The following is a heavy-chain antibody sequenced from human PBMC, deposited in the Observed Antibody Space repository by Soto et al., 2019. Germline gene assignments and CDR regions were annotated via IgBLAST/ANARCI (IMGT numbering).Heavy chain of an antibody. Sequence: SVKVSCKASGLTFTSSAVQWVRQARGQRLEWIGWIVVGSGNTNYAQKFQEGVTITRDMSTSTAYMELSSLRSEDTAVYYCAARGALYYYDSSGYWDDAFDIWGQGTMVTVSS. D-gene: IGHD3-22*01. V-gene: IGHV1-58*01. J-gene: IGHJ3*02. CDR1: GLTFTSSA. CDR2: IVVGSGNT. CDR3: AARGALYYYDSSGYWDDAFDI.